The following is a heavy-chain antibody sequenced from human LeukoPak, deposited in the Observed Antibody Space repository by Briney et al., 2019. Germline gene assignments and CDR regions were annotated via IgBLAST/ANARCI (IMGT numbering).Heavy chain of an antibody. CDR2: IGVRDATT. Sequence: GGSLRLSCVVSGFTFSDYAMTWVRQAPGKGLEWVSGIGVRDATTYYADTVKGRFTISRDNSKNTLYLQMNSLRAEDTAVYYCAKDHKYYYGSGSYTEYWGQGTLVTVSS. V-gene: IGHV3-23*01. CDR3: AKDHKYYYGSGSYTEY. CDR1: GFTFSDYA. D-gene: IGHD3-10*01. J-gene: IGHJ4*02.